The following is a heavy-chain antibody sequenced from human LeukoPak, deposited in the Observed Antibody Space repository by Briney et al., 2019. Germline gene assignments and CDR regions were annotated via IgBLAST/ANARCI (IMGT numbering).Heavy chain of an antibody. CDR3: ARMGITGTTRFDY. CDR1: GGSISSGGYY. J-gene: IGHJ4*02. CDR2: IYYSGST. Sequence: SQTLSLTCTVSGGSISSGGYYWSWIRQHPGKGLEWIGYIYYSGSTHYNPSLKSRVTISVDTSKNQFSLKLSSVTAADTAVYYCARMGITGTTRFDYWGQGTLVTVSS. V-gene: IGHV4-31*03. D-gene: IGHD1-20*01.